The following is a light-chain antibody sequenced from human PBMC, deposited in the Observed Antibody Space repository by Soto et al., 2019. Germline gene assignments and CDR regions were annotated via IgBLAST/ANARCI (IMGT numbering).Light chain of an antibody. V-gene: IGKV3-11*01. CDR1: QPVYTY. CDR3: HQSYNRLT. Sequence: IVLTQSPATLSLSPGERATLSCRARQPVYTYLSWYQHKPGQAPRLLIYGVSNRATGVPARFSGSGSGTDFTLTISSRETEDSAVYYCHQSYNRLTFGGGTKVEIK. CDR2: GVS. J-gene: IGKJ4*01.